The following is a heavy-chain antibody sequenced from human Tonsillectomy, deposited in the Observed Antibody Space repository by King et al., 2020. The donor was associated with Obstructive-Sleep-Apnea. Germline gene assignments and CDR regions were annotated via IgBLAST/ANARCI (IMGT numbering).Heavy chain of an antibody. D-gene: IGHD6-19*01. V-gene: IGHV3-20*01. CDR3: ARGRWQVIDY. Sequence: VQLVESGGGVVRPGGSLRLSCAASGFTFDDYGMSWVRQAPGRGLEWVSGIYWHGGRTGYADSVKGRFTISRDNAKNSLYLQMNSLRAEDTALYHFARGRWQVIDYWGQGTLVTVSS. CDR2: IYWHGGRT. CDR1: GFTFDDYG. J-gene: IGHJ4*02.